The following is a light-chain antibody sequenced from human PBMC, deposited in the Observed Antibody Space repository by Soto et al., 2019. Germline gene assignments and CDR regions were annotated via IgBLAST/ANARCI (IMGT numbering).Light chain of an antibody. Sequence: DIQMTQSASCLSASVGDRVTITYQASHDIKDFLNWFQEKPGKAPKLLIYDASNLQTGVPSRFSGSGSGTHFTFTISSLQPEDIATYYCQRYDSLPPTFGQGTRLDIK. CDR3: QRYDSLPPT. V-gene: IGKV1-33*01. CDR2: DAS. J-gene: IGKJ5*01. CDR1: HDIKDF.